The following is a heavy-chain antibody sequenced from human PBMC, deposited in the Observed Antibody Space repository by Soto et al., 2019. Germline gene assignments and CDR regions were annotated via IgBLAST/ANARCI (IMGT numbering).Heavy chain of an antibody. D-gene: IGHD2-2*02. CDR2: FIPIFGTA. V-gene: IGHV1-69*06. CDR1: GGTFSSYA. J-gene: IGHJ6*02. Sequence: QVQLVQSGAEVKKPGSSVKVSCKASGGTFSSYAISWVRQAPGQGLEWMGGFIPIFGTANYAQKFQGRVTITADKSTSTAYMELSSLRSEDTAVYYCARGPKRYCSSTSCYTASYYYYGMDVWGQGTTVTVSS. CDR3: ARGPKRYCSSTSCYTASYYYYGMDV.